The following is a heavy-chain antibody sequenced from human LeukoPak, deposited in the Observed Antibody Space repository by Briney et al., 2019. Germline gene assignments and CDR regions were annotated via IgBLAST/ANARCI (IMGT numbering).Heavy chain of an antibody. Sequence: PSQTLSLTCAVSGGSISSGGYSWSWIRQPPGKGLEWIGYIYHSGSTYYNPSLKSRVTISVDRSKNQFSLKLSSVTAADTAVYYCAMRVEMATIKLLDYWGQGTLVTVSS. J-gene: IGHJ4*02. V-gene: IGHV4-30-2*01. CDR1: GGSISSGGYS. CDR3: AMRVEMATIKLLDY. D-gene: IGHD5-24*01. CDR2: IYHSGST.